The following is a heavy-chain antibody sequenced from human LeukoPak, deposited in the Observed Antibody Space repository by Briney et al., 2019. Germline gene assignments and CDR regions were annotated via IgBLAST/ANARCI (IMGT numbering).Heavy chain of an antibody. V-gene: IGHV3-30*01. CDR3: ARDGYCSSTSCYSMVRGVIEYYYYYYMDV. CDR2: ISYDGSNK. CDR1: GFTSSSYA. Sequence: GRSLRLSCAASGFTSSSYAMHWVRQAPGKGLEWVAVISYDGSNKYYADSVKGRFTISRDNSKNTLYLQMNSLRAEDTAVYYCARDGYCSSTSCYSMVRGVIEYYYYYYMDVWGKGTTVTVSS. J-gene: IGHJ6*03. D-gene: IGHD2-2*03.